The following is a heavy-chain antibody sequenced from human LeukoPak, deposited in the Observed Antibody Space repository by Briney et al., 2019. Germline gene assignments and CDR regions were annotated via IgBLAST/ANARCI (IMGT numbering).Heavy chain of an antibody. Sequence: SETLSLTCAVYGGSFSGYYWSWLRQPPGKALEWSGYIYYSGSTNYNPSLKSRVTISVDTSKNQFSLKLSSVTAADTAVYYCATSVWFGASNNWFDPWGQGTLVTVSS. CDR2: IYYSGST. D-gene: IGHD3-10*01. V-gene: IGHV4-59*01. CDR1: GGSFSGYY. J-gene: IGHJ5*02. CDR3: ATSVWFGASNNWFDP.